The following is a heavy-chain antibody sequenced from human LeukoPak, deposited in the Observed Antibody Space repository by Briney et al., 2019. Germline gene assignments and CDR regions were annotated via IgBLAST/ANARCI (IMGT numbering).Heavy chain of an antibody. J-gene: IGHJ6*02. D-gene: IGHD1-26*01. Sequence: PSETLSLTCTVSGGSVSSGSDYWSWIRQPPGKGLEWIGYIYYSGSTNYNPSLKSRVTISVDTSKNQFSLKLSSVTAADTAVYYCARGRGTYYYYGMDVWGQGTTVTVSS. V-gene: IGHV4-61*01. CDR3: ARGRGTYYYYGMDV. CDR1: GGSVSSGSDY. CDR2: IYYSGST.